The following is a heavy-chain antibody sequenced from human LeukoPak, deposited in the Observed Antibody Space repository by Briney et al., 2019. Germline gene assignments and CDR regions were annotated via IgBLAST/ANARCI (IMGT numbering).Heavy chain of an antibody. CDR1: GGSISSGDYY. CDR2: INHSGST. Sequence: SETLSLTCTVSGGSISSGDYYWTWIRQPPGKGLEWIGEINHSGSTNYRPSLKSRVTISVDTSKNQFSLKLSSVTAADTAVYYCATRLAAFDYWGQGTLVTVSS. J-gene: IGHJ4*02. V-gene: IGHV4-39*07. CDR3: ATRLAAFDY. D-gene: IGHD6-19*01.